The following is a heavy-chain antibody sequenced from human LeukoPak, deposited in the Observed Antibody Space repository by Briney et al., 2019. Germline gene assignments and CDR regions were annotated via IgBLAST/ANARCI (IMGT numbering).Heavy chain of an antibody. J-gene: IGHJ4*02. V-gene: IGHV4-59*01. CDR3: ARLGGYSYYYDSSGYRLGELDY. CDR1: GGSITSYY. D-gene: IGHD3-22*01. Sequence: PSETLPLTCTVPGGSITSYYWSWIRQPPGKGLEWLGYIYYIGSTNYNPSLKSRVTISVDTSKNQFSLKLSSVTAADTAVYYCARLGGYSYYYDSSGYRLGELDYWGQGTLVTVSS. CDR2: IYYIGST.